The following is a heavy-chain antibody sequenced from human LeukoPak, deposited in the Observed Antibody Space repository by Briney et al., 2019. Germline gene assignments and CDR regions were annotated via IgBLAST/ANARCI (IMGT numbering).Heavy chain of an antibody. CDR1: GFTFSSYA. V-gene: IGHV3-23*01. CDR3: VKDHGWLLYS. D-gene: IGHD3-9*01. Sequence: PGGSLRLSCAASGFTFSSYAMSWVRQAPGKGLEWVSGISLDSATTYYAGSVEGRFTISRDNSKNTLYLQMNSLRADDTAVYYCVKDHGWLLYSWGQGTLVTVSS. CDR2: ISLDSATT. J-gene: IGHJ4*02.